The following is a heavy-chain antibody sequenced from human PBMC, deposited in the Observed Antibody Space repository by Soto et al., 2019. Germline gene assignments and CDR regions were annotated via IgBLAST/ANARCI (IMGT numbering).Heavy chain of an antibody. D-gene: IGHD3-10*01. J-gene: IGHJ2*01. CDR3: AREREYSMVRGVMRYFDL. Sequence: SETLSLTCTVSGLTISSASYYWSWIRQHPGKGLEWVGNIYYNGSTYYSPSLKSRVTISVDTSKNQFSLKLSSVTAADTAVYYCAREREYSMVRGVMRYFDLWGRGTLVTVSS. V-gene: IGHV4-31*03. CDR2: IYYNGST. CDR1: GLTISSASYY.